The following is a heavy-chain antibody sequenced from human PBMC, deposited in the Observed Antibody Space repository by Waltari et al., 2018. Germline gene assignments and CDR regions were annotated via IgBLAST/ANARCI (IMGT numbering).Heavy chain of an antibody. CDR1: GGTFSSYA. J-gene: IGHJ4*02. D-gene: IGHD3-22*01. CDR2: IFPIFGTA. V-gene: IGHV1-69*01. Sequence: QVQLVQSGAEVKKPGSSVKVSCKASGGTFSSYAISWVRQAPGQGLGGMGGIFPIFGTASAALKFQGRVPITGDESTSTAYMELGSLRSEDTAVYYCASQYYYDSSGYNYWGQGTLVTVSS. CDR3: ASQYYYDSSGYNY.